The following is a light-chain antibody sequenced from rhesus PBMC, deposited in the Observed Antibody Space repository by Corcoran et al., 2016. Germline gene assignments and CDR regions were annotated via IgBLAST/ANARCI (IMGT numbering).Light chain of an antibody. V-gene: IGKV1-19*01. CDR3: QHYDDLPWT. Sequence: IQMTQSPPSLSASVGDKVTITCHASQDISSWLAWYQQKPGKAPTPLLYYASTLQSGVPSRFSGSGSRTDYTLTISSLQPEDFATYYCQHYDDLPWTFGQETKVEIK. J-gene: IGKJ1*01. CDR2: YAS. CDR1: QDISSW.